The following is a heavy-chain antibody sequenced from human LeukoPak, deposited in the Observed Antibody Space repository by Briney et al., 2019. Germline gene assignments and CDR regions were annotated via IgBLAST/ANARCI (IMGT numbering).Heavy chain of an antibody. Sequence: GGSLRLSCAASGFTFRSYAMSWVRQPPGKGLEYVSAIDGGGTTYYADSVKGRFTISRDNSKNTLYLQMNSLRAEDTAVYYCAKRDSSGYYYFDPWGQGTLVTVSS. V-gene: IGHV3-23*01. D-gene: IGHD3-22*01. CDR1: GFTFRSYA. CDR2: IDGGGTT. J-gene: IGHJ4*02. CDR3: AKRDSSGYYYFDP.